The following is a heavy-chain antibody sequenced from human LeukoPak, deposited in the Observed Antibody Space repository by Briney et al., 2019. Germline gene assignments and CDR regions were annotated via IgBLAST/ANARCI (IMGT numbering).Heavy chain of an antibody. D-gene: IGHD3-16*01. CDR1: GFTFSRYW. CDR2: VKQDGSEK. V-gene: IGHV3-7*01. J-gene: IGHJ4*02. CDR3: AGGNNFDY. Sequence: GGSLRLSCAASGFTFSRYWMNWVRQAPGKGLEWLANVKQDGSEKYYVDSVKGRFTISRDNAKNSLYLQMNSLRAEDTAVYYCAGGNNFDYSGQGTLVTVSS.